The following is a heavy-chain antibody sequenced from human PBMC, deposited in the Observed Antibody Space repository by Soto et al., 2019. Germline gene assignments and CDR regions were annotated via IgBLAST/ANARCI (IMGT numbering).Heavy chain of an antibody. CDR3: ARERFKVVAAPHDAFDS. V-gene: IGHV3-7*01. J-gene: IGHJ3*02. D-gene: IGHD2-15*01. CDR2: IKQDGSEK. CDR1: GFTFSSYW. Sequence: PGGSLRLSCAASGFTFSSYWMSWVRQAPGKGLEWVANIKQDGSEKYYVDSVKGRFTISRDNAQNSLYLQMNSLRAEDTAVYYCARERFKVVAAPHDAFDSWGQGTMVTVSS.